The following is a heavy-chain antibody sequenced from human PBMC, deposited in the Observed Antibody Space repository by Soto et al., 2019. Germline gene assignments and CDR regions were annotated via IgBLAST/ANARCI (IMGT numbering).Heavy chain of an antibody. CDR3: ARHERDSSHSDFDH. V-gene: IGHV3-7*01. D-gene: IGHD6-19*01. J-gene: IGHJ4*02. CDR2: IKQDESEK. CDR1: GFTFSAYW. Sequence: GGSLRLSCSASGFTFSAYWMTWVRQAPGGGLEWVANIKQDESEKYFVDSVKGRFTISRDNAKNSLYLQMNSLRVEDSAVYYCARHERDSSHSDFDHWGQGTLVTVSS.